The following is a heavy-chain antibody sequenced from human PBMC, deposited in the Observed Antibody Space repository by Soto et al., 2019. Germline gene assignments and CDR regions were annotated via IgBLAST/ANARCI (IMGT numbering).Heavy chain of an antibody. J-gene: IGHJ5*01. CDR2: ISGSGGST. Sequence: PGGSLRLSCAASGFTFSSYAMGWVRRAPGKGLEWVTTISGSGGSTYYADSVKGRFTISRDSSKNTLYLQMNSLRAEDTAVYYCAKSDHSGSFNDSWGQGTLVTVSS. V-gene: IGHV3-23*01. CDR1: GFTFSSYA. CDR3: AKSDHSGSFNDS. D-gene: IGHD6-25*01.